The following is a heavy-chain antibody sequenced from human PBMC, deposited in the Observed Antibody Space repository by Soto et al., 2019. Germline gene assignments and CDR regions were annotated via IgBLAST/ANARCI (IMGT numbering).Heavy chain of an antibody. D-gene: IGHD6-19*01. CDR2: IIPIFGTA. J-gene: IGHJ4*02. V-gene: IGHV1-69*12. Sequence: QVQLVQSGAEVKKPGSSVKVSCKASGGTFSSYAISWVRQAPGQGLEWMGGIIPIFGTANYAQKFQGRVTITADEATSTAYMELSSLRSEDTAVYYCAREGKGYSGGWGWYYFDYWGQGTLVTVSS. CDR1: GGTFSSYA. CDR3: AREGKGYSGGWGWYYFDY.